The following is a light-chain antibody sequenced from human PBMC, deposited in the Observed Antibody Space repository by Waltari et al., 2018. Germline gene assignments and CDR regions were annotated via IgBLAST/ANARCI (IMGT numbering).Light chain of an antibody. CDR1: NIGSKS. Sequence: SYVVTQSPSVSVAPGETARITCGGDNIGSKSVNWYQQRPGQAPVLVISYDSDRPSGIPERFSGSNSGNTATLTISWVEADDEADYYCLVWHSTTDHHGVFGGGTKLTVL. J-gene: IGLJ2*01. CDR2: YDS. CDR3: LVWHSTTDHHGV. V-gene: IGLV3-21*04.